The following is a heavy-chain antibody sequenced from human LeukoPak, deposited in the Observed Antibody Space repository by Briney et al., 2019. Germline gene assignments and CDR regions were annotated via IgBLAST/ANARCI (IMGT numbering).Heavy chain of an antibody. Sequence: GGSLRLSCAASGFTFSSYAMHWVRQAPGKGLEWMAVISYDGSNKYYADSVKGRFTISRDNSKNTLYLQMNSLRAEDTAVYYCAREEVVTAGFDYWGQGTLVTVSS. J-gene: IGHJ4*02. V-gene: IGHV3-30-3*01. CDR2: ISYDGSNK. CDR1: GFTFSSYA. D-gene: IGHD2-21*02. CDR3: AREEVVTAGFDY.